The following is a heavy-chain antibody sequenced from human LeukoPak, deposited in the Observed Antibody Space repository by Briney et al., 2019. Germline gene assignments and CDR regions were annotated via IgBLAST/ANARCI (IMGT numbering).Heavy chain of an antibody. CDR3: ARAPGVAEVGRLDL. CDR1: GGSISSGDSH. D-gene: IGHD7-27*01. CDR2: IFYSGNI. J-gene: IGHJ2*01. V-gene: IGHV4-30-4*01. Sequence: SQTLSLTCTVSGGSISSGDSHWIWIRQPPGKGLEWIGYIFYSGNIYYNPSLKSRLTISLDMSKNQFSLKLSSVTAADTAVYYCARAPGVAEVGRLDLWGRGTLVTVSS.